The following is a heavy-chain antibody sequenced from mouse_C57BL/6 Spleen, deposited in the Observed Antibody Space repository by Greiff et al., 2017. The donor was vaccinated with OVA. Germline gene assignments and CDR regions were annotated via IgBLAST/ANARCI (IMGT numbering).Heavy chain of an antibody. D-gene: IGHD2-5*01. J-gene: IGHJ3*01. CDR2: INPNNGGT. CDR3: ATWSNYVGFAD. Sequence: EVQLQESGPELVQPGASVKIPCKASGYTFTDYNMDWVKQSHGKSLEWIGDINPNNGGTIYNQKFKGKATLTVDKSSSTSYMELRSLTSEDTAVYYCATWSNYVGFADWGQGTLVTVSA. V-gene: IGHV1-18*01. CDR1: GYTFTDYN.